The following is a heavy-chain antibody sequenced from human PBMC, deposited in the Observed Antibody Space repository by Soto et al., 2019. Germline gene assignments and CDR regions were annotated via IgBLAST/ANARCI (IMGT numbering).Heavy chain of an antibody. J-gene: IGHJ6*03. D-gene: IGHD6-25*01. CDR2: INSDGSST. Sequence: GSLRLSCAASGFTFSSYWMHWVRQAPGKGLVWVSRINSDGSSTSYADSVKGRFTISRDNAKNTLYLQMNSLRAEDTAVYYCARDQSAAGYYYYMDVWGKGTTVTVSS. V-gene: IGHV3-74*01. CDR1: GFTFSSYW. CDR3: ARDQSAAGYYYYMDV.